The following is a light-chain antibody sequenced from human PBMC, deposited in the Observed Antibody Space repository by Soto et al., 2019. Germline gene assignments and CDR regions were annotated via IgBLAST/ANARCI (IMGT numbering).Light chain of an antibody. CDR2: GAS. V-gene: IGKV3-20*01. CDR1: QSVSSSY. J-gene: IGKJ4*01. Sequence: EIVLTQSPGTLSLSPGERATLSCRASQSVSSSYLAWYQQKPGQAPRLLIYGASSRATGIPDRFSGSGSGTDFTLTISRLEPADFAVYYCQQYGSSPLTFGGGTTVEIK. CDR3: QQYGSSPLT.